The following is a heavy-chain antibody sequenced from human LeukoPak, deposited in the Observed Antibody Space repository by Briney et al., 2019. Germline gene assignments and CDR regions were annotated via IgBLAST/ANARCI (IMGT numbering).Heavy chain of an antibody. CDR3: ARAPYDFWSGLGY. CDR2: IYSGGST. J-gene: IGHJ4*02. D-gene: IGHD3-3*01. Sequence: GGSLRLSCAASGFTVSSNYMSWVRKAPGKGLEWGSVIYSGGSTYYADSVKGRFTISRDNSKNTLYLQMNSLRAEDTAVYYCARAPYDFWSGLGYWGQGTLVTVSS. V-gene: IGHV3-66*02. CDR1: GFTVSSNY.